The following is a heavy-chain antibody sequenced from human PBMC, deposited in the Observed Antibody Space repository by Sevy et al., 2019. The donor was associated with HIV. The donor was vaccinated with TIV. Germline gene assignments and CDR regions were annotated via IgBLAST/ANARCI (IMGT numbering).Heavy chain of an antibody. V-gene: IGHV4-39*01. CDR1: GGSISSSSYY. CDR2: IYYSGST. D-gene: IGHD3-10*01. Sequence: SETLSLTYTVSGGSISSSSYYWGWIRQPSGKRLEWIGSIYYSGSTYYNPSLKSRVTISVDTSKNQFSLKLSSVTAADTAVYYCARRPMVRGDPFDYWGQGTLVTVSS. J-gene: IGHJ4*02. CDR3: ARRPMVRGDPFDY.